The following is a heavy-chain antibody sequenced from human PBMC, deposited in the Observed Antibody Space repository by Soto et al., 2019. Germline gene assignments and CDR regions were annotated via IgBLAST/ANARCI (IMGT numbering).Heavy chain of an antibody. J-gene: IGHJ4*02. D-gene: IGHD6-19*01. CDR1: GFTFSSYA. V-gene: IGHV3-23*01. CDR2: ISGSGGST. Sequence: EVQLLESGGGLVQPGGSLRLSCAASGFTFSSYAMSWVRQAPGKGLEWVSAISGSGGSTYYADSVKGRFTISRDNSKNTLYLQINSLRAEDTAVYYCATLDDTTIAVAVYWGQGTLVTVSS. CDR3: ATLDDTTIAVAVY.